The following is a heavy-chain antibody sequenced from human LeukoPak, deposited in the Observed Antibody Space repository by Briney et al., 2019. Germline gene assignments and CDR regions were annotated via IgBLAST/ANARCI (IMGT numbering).Heavy chain of an antibody. V-gene: IGHV1-8*01. D-gene: IGHD6-13*01. CDR3: ARGNLFYSSSWYEDAFDI. CDR1: GYTFTSYD. CDR2: MNPNSGNT. Sequence: GASVQVSCKASGYTFTSYDINWLRQATGQGLEWMGWMNPNSGNTGYAQKFQGRVTMTRNTSISTAYMELSSLRSEDTAVYYCARGNLFYSSSWYEDAFDIWGQGTMVTVSS. J-gene: IGHJ3*02.